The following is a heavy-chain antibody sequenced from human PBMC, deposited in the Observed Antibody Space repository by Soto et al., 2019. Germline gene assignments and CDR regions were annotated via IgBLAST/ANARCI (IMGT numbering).Heavy chain of an antibody. V-gene: IGHV3-33*01. CDR2: IWYDGSNK. D-gene: IGHD3-9*01. CDR3: AREGPNLHFDWPSPFGY. CDR1: GFTFSSYG. Sequence: QVQLVESGGGVVQPGRSLRLSCAASGFTFSSYGMHWVRQAPGKGLEWVAVIWYDGSNKYYADSVKGRFTISRDNSKNPLDLQMSSLRAEDTAVYYWAREGPNLHFDWPSPFGYWGQGTLVTVSS. J-gene: IGHJ4*02.